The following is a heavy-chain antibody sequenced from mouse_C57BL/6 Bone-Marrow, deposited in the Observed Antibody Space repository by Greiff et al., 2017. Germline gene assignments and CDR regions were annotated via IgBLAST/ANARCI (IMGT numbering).Heavy chain of an antibody. D-gene: IGHD2-10*01. Sequence: VQLQQSGAELMKPGASVKLSCKATGYTFTGYWLEWVKQRPGHGLECIGEILPGSGSTNYNEKFKGNATFTADTSSNTAYMQLSSLTTEDSAIYYCARGAYSDYLDYWGQGTTLTVSS. J-gene: IGHJ2*01. CDR3: ARGAYSDYLDY. V-gene: IGHV1-9*01. CDR1: GYTFTGYW. CDR2: ILPGSGST.